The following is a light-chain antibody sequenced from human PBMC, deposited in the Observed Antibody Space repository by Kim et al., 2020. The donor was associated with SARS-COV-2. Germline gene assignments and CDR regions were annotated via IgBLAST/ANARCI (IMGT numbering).Light chain of an antibody. V-gene: IGLV2-14*03. Sequence: QSALTQPASVSGSPGQSITISCTGTSSDVGGYNYVSWYQQHPGKAPKLMIYDVSNRPSGVSNRFSGSKSGNTASLTISGLQAEDEADYYCSSYTSSSTSVLVTGTKVTVL. J-gene: IGLJ1*01. CDR2: DVS. CDR3: SSYTSSSTSV. CDR1: SSDVGGYNY.